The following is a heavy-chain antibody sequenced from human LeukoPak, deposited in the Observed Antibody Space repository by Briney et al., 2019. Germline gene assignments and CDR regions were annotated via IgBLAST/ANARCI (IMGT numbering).Heavy chain of an antibody. V-gene: IGHV4-31*03. CDR3: ARDANYYDSSGVSSDAFDI. Sequence: PSETLSLTCTVSGGSISSGGYYWSWLRQHPGKGLEWVGYIYYSGSTYYNPSLKSRVTISVDTSKNQFSLKLSSVTAADTAVYYCARDANYYDSSGVSSDAFDIWGQGTMVTVSS. D-gene: IGHD3-22*01. CDR2: IYYSGST. J-gene: IGHJ3*02. CDR1: GGSISSGGYY.